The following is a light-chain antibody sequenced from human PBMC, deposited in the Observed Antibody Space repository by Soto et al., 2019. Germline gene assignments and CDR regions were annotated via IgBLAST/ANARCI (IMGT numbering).Light chain of an antibody. CDR3: SSFTGSNYV. CDR2: DVS. V-gene: IGLV2-14*03. J-gene: IGLJ1*01. CDR1: ISDVGGYNF. Sequence: QSVLTQPASVSGSPGQSITISCTGTISDVGGYNFVSWCQQYPGKAPKLMICDVSNRPSGVSNRFSGSKSGNTASLTISGLQAEDEADYYCSSFTGSNYVFGTGAKVTVL.